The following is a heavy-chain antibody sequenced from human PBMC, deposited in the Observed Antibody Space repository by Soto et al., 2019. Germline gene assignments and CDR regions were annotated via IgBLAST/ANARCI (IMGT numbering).Heavy chain of an antibody. CDR2: VYHSGST. J-gene: IGHJ4*03. Sequence: QVQLQESGPGLVKPSQTLSLPCSVSGDSIRGGGHYCNWIRQFPGKGLEWIGYVYHSGSTHYNPSLRGRLTISIDTSKNQFSLRLISVTAADTALYYCARDTGLAPTVWGYWGHGTQVTVSS. D-gene: IGHD7-27*01. CDR1: GDSIRGGGHY. V-gene: IGHV4-31*03. CDR3: ARDTGLAPTVWGY.